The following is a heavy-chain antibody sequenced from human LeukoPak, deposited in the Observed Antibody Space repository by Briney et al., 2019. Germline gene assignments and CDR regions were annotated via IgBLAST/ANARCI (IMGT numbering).Heavy chain of an antibody. V-gene: IGHV3-48*01. Sequence: QSGGSLRLSCAASGFTFSSYSMNWVRQAPGKGLEWVSYISSSSSTIYYADSVKGRFTISRDNAKNSLYLQMNSLRAEDTAVYYCARDLKGSIFGVVILGYWGQGTLVTVSS. J-gene: IGHJ4*02. CDR2: ISSSSSTI. CDR1: GFTFSSYS. CDR3: ARDLKGSIFGVVILGY. D-gene: IGHD3-3*01.